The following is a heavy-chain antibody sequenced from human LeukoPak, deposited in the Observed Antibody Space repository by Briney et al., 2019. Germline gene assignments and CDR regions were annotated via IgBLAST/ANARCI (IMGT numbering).Heavy chain of an antibody. CDR1: ADTLSGDD. CDR3: ATESAITISGVVFHYFDP. D-gene: IGHD3-3*01. V-gene: IGHV1-8*01. CDR2: MSPDDGFT. Sequence: ASVKVSCKGSADTLSGDDVRWVRQAPGQGLEWLGWMSPDDGFTGYAQDFQGRLTMTTDTTINTVFMELSGLKSEDTAVYYCATESAITISGVVFHYFDPWGQGTLVTVSS. J-gene: IGHJ5*02.